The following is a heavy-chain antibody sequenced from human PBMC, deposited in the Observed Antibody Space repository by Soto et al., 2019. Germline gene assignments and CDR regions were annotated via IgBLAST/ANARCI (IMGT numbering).Heavy chain of an antibody. CDR3: ARDHYDSSVDY. V-gene: IGHV3-30-3*01. CDR2: ISDDGSNK. CDR1: GFTFSSYA. J-gene: IGHJ4*02. D-gene: IGHD3-22*01. Sequence: QVQLVESGGGVVQPGRSLRLSCAASGFTFSSYAMHWVRQAPGKGLAWVAVISDDGSNKYYADSVKGRFTISRDNSKNTLYLQMNSLRAEDTAVYYCARDHYDSSVDYWGQGTLVTVSS.